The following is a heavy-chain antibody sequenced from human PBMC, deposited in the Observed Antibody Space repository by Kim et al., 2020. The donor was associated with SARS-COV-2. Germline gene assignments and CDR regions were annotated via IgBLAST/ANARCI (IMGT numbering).Heavy chain of an antibody. D-gene: IGHD1-1*01. J-gene: IGHJ4*02. CDR3: AHRRSGHGTTWYDQQYFDH. CDR1: GFSLTTSGEA. V-gene: IGHV2-5*02. Sequence: SGPTLVRPTQTLTLACTFSGFSLTTSGEAVGWIRQPPGKALEWLALIYWDDDKRYSSSLKSRLTITKDTSKNQVILTMTNMDPDTATYYCAHRRSGHGTTWYDQQYFDHWGQGILVAVSS. CDR2: IYWDDDK.